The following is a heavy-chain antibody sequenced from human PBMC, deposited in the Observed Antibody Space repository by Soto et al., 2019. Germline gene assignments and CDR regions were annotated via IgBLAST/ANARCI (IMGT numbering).Heavy chain of an antibody. CDR2: IIPIFSSR. Sequence: QVQLVQSGAEVKTPGSSVKVSCKTSRDTFNKYAFNWVRQAPGQGLEWMGWIIPIFSSRNYAEKFQGRVTITADDSTSTAYMELRSLRFEDTAVYYCARGVTYLGVWGQGTTVTVSS. J-gene: IGHJ6*02. D-gene: IGHD2-21*02. V-gene: IGHV1-69*01. CDR3: ARGVTYLGV. CDR1: RDTFNKYA.